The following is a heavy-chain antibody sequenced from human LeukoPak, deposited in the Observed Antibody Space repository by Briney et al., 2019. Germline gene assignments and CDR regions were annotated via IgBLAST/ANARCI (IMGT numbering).Heavy chain of an antibody. J-gene: IGHJ5*02. CDR2: IHYSGST. CDR3: ARTAIQFFDP. Sequence: SETLSLTCTVSGGSISSGGYYWSWIRQHPGKGLEWIGYIHYSGSTYYNPSLKSRVTISVDTSKNQFSLKLSSVTAADTAVYYCARTAIQFFDPWGQGTLVTVSS. CDR1: GGSISSGGYY. V-gene: IGHV4-31*03. D-gene: IGHD2-21*02.